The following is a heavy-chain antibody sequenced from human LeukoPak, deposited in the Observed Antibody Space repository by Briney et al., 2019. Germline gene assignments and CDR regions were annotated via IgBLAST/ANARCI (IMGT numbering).Heavy chain of an antibody. CDR3: ARHHLFTYYDFWSGERYYYYGMDV. CDR1: GGSISSYH. V-gene: IGHV4-59*08. Sequence: SETLSLTCTVSGGSISSYHWSWIRQPPGKGLEWIGYIYYSGSTNYNPSLKSRVTISVDTSKNQFSLKLSSVTAADTAVYYCARHHLFTYYDFWSGERYYYYGMDVWGQGTTVTVSS. CDR2: IYYSGST. D-gene: IGHD3-3*01. J-gene: IGHJ6*02.